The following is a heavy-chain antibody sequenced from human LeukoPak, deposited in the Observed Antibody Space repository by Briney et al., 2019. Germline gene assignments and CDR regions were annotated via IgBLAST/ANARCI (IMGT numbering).Heavy chain of an antibody. D-gene: IGHD3-10*01. CDR2: ISAYNGNT. CDR3: AFMVRGAHKQYYFDY. J-gene: IGHJ4*02. CDR1: GYTFTSYG. V-gene: IGHV1-18*04. Sequence: ASVKVSCKSSGYTFTSYGISWVRQAPGQGLERMGWISAYNGNTNYAQKLQGRVTMTTDTSTSTAYMELRSLRSDDTAVYYCAFMVRGAHKQYYFDYWGQGTLVTVSS.